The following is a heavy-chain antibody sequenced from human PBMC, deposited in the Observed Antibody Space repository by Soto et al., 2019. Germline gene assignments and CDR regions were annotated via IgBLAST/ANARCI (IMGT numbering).Heavy chain of an antibody. Sequence: QMQLVQSGAEVKKPGASVKVSCKASGYTFTGYYMHWVRQAPGQGLEWMGWINPNSGGTNYAQKFQGRVTMTRDTSISTAYMELSRLRSDDTPVYYCARDLYDFDFWSGHYGWFDPWGQGTLVTVSS. V-gene: IGHV1-2*02. CDR3: ARDLYDFDFWSGHYGWFDP. D-gene: IGHD3-3*01. J-gene: IGHJ5*02. CDR1: GYTFTGYY. CDR2: INPNSGGT.